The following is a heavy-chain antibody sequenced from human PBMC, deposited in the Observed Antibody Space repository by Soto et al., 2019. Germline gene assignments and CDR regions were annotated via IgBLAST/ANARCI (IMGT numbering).Heavy chain of an antibody. V-gene: IGHV3-23*01. CDR2: ISGSGDFT. D-gene: IGHD3-10*01. J-gene: IGHJ4*02. CDR3: AKGFYGSGSYFSTLEFDY. Sequence: GGSLRLSCAASGFTFSNYAISWVRQTPGKGLEWVSVISGSGDFTYYADSVKGRFTISRDNPKNTIYLQMNSLRAEDTAVYYCAKGFYGSGSYFSTLEFDYWGQGTPVTVSS. CDR1: GFTFSNYA.